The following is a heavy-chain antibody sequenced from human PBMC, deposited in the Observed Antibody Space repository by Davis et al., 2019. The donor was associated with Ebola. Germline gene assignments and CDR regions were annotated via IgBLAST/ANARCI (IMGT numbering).Heavy chain of an antibody. CDR1: GFTFSSYS. V-gene: IGHV3-48*01. D-gene: IGHD2-15*01. J-gene: IGHJ4*02. CDR3: AKWDCSGGSCYGGDY. CDR2: ISSSSSTI. Sequence: GESLKISCAASGFTFSSYSMNWVRQAPGKGLEWVSYISSSSSTIYYADSVKGRFTISRDNAKNSLYLQMNSLRAEDTAVYYCAKWDCSGGSCYGGDYWGQGTLVTVSS.